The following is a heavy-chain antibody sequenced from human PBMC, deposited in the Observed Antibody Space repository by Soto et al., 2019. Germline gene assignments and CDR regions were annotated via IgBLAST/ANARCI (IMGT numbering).Heavy chain of an antibody. CDR2: TSAFYGNS. J-gene: IGHJ4*02. CDR1: GYPFSSYG. CDR3: ARLVVAGSTLDY. D-gene: IGHD2-15*01. Sequence: QVHLVQSAAEVKKPGASVTVSCKASGYPFSSYGITWVRQAPGQGLEWMGWTSAFYGNSTYSEKFQGRVTMTIDTSTNTADKDLRSLKSDDTAVYYCARLVVAGSTLDYWGLGTLITVST. V-gene: IGHV1-18*04.